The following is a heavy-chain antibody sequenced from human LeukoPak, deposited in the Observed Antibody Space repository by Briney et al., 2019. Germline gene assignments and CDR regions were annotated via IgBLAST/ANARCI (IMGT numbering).Heavy chain of an antibody. CDR2: IYYSGST. J-gene: IGHJ5*02. CDR3: ARSGGYCSSTSCYDWFDP. CDR1: GGSISSYY. D-gene: IGHD2-2*01. Sequence: SETLSLTCTVSGGSISSYYWSWIRQPPGKGLEWIGYIYYSGSTNYNPSLKSRVTISEDTSKNQFSLKLSSVTAADTAVYYCARSGGYCSSTSCYDWFDPWGQGTLVTVSS. V-gene: IGHV4-59*01.